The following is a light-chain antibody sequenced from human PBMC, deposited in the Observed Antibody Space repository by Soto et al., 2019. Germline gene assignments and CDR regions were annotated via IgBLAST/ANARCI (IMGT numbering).Light chain of an antibody. CDR1: QSVSSTF. V-gene: IGKV3-20*01. Sequence: EIVLTQSPGTLSLSPGERATLSCRASQSVSSTFLAWYQQKPGQAPRLLIYDASSRATGIPDRFSGSGSGTDFSLIISKLEHEDFAVYYCQQYSSSPPTLTFGGGTKVEIK. CDR2: DAS. J-gene: IGKJ4*01. CDR3: QQYSSSPPTLT.